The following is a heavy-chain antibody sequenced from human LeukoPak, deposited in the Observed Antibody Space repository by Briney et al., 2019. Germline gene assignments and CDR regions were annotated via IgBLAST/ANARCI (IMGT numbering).Heavy chain of an antibody. CDR2: IYHSGST. CDR1: GYSISSGYY. Sequence: SETLSLTCAVSGYSISSGYYWGWIRQPPGKGLEWIGSIYHSGSTYYNPSLKSRVTISVDTSKNQFSLKLSSVTAADTAMYYCARGVIFDFWGQGTLVTVSS. V-gene: IGHV4-38-2*01. CDR3: ARGVIFDF. D-gene: IGHD2-21*01. J-gene: IGHJ4*02.